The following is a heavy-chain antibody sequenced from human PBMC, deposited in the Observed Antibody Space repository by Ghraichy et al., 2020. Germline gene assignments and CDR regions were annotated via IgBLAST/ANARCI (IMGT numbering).Heavy chain of an antibody. CDR1: GASVSTTGDF. J-gene: IGHJ5*02. Sequence: SETLSLTCTVSGASVSTTGDFWTWIRQFPGGDLEYIGHIYHTGTTSYNPSLAGRVTMSIEASKNRFSLNLTFVTAADTAVYFCAREEDIAGRPGFLGPWGQGRLVTVSS. CDR3: AREEDIAGRPGFLGP. D-gene: IGHD6-6*01. V-gene: IGHV4-31*03. CDR2: IYHTGTT.